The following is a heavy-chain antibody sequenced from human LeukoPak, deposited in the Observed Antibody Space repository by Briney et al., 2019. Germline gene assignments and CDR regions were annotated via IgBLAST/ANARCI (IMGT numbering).Heavy chain of an antibody. J-gene: IGHJ3*02. CDR2: IYTSGST. D-gene: IGHD2-15*01. CDR1: GGSISSGSYS. V-gene: IGHV4-61*02. Sequence: TSETLSLTCTVSGGSISSGSYSWSWIRQPAGKGLDWIGRIYTSGSTNYNPSLKSRVTISVDTSKNQFSLKLSSVTAADTAVYYCARLDSFDAFDIWGQGTMVTVSS. CDR3: ARLDSFDAFDI.